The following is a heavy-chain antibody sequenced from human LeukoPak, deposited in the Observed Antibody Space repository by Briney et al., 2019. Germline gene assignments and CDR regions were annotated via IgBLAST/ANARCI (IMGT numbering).Heavy chain of an antibody. CDR3: ARLHHDNWFDP. J-gene: IGHJ5*02. CDR1: GGTFSSYA. CDR2: IIPILGIA. Sequence: SVKVSCKASGGTFSSYAISWVRQAPGQGLEWMGRIIPILGIANYAQKFQGRVTITADKSTSTAYMELSSLRSDDTAVYYCARLHHDNWFDPWGQGTLVTVSP. V-gene: IGHV1-69*04. D-gene: IGHD5-24*01.